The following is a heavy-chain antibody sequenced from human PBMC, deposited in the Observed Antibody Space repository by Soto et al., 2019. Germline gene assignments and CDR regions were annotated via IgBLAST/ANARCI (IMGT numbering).Heavy chain of an antibody. CDR3: SKGEMSTIRNSFDP. D-gene: IGHD1-7*01. Sequence: GGSLRLSCTASGFTTRVYSMSWVRQTPGKGLEWVAALSRSGGATYYAASVRGRFTISRDASKDTLFLQMSNLRAEDPALYYCSKGEMSTIRNSFDPWGQGTLVTVSS. CDR1: GFTTRVYS. CDR2: LSRSGGAT. V-gene: IGHV3-23*01. J-gene: IGHJ5*02.